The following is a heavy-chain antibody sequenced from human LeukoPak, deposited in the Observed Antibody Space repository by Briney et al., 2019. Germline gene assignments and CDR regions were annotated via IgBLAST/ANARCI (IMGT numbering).Heavy chain of an antibody. V-gene: IGHV3-74*01. J-gene: IGHJ3*02. CDR1: GFTFSSYW. Sequence: GGSLRLSCAASGFTFSSYWMHWVRQVPGRGLVWVSRINSDGYSISYADSVKGRFTISRDNAKSTPFLQLNSLRAEDTAVYYCATSYRGKYRAFDTWGQGTMVTVSS. D-gene: IGHD1-26*01. CDR3: ATSYRGKYRAFDT. CDR2: INSDGYSI.